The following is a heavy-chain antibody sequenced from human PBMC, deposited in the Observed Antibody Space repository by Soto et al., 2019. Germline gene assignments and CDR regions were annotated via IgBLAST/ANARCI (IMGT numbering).Heavy chain of an antibody. CDR1: GGTFSSYA. CDR2: VIPIFGTA. CDR3: ARDFGIPAAGTDNGAFDV. V-gene: IGHV1-69*13. Sequence: SVKVSCKASGGTFSSYAISWVRQAPGQGPEWMGGVIPIFGTAKYAQNFQGRVTITADESTSTAYMEVSRPRFEDTAVYYCARDFGIPAAGTDNGAFDVWGQGTLVTVSS. J-gene: IGHJ3*01. D-gene: IGHD6-13*01.